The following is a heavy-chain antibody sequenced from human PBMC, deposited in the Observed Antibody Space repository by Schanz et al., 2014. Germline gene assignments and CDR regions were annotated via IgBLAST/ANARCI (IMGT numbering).Heavy chain of an antibody. CDR3: ASLIGTTSAHFYGMDV. V-gene: IGHV3-53*01. CDR1: GFTVTSYY. CDR2: IYSGDNT. Sequence: EMQLVESGGGLIQPGGSLRLSCAASGFTVTSYYMSWVRQAPGKGLEWVSVIYSGDNTYYADSVKGRFTISRDNSKNTVYRQMNSLRAEDTAVYFCASLIGTTSAHFYGMDVWGQGTTVTVSS. D-gene: IGHD1-7*01. J-gene: IGHJ6*02.